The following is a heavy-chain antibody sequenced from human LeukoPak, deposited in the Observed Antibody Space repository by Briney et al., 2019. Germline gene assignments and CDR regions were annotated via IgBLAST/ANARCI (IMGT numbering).Heavy chain of an antibody. CDR3: ARGGLLWFGELYRWFDP. Sequence: SVKVSCKASGGTFSSYAISWVRQAPGQGLEWMGGIIPIFGTANYAQKFQGRVTITTDESTSTAYMELSSLRSEDTAVYYCARGGLLWFGELYRWFDPWGQGTLVTVSS. J-gene: IGHJ5*02. CDR1: GGTFSSYA. CDR2: IIPIFGTA. D-gene: IGHD3-10*01. V-gene: IGHV1-69*05.